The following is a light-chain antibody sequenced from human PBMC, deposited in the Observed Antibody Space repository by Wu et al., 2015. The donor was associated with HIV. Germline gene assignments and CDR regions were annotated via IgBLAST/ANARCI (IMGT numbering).Light chain of an antibody. CDR1: QSVTSNY. V-gene: IGKV3-20*01. CDR2: ATS. J-gene: IGKJ5*01. Sequence: EIALRQSPGTLSLSPGERATLSCRASQSVTSNYLAWYQQKPGQAPRLLIYATSNRATGIPDRISGSGSGTLFTLTISRLEPEDSAVYFCQQYVSSPTFGQGTRLEIK. CDR3: QQYVSSPT.